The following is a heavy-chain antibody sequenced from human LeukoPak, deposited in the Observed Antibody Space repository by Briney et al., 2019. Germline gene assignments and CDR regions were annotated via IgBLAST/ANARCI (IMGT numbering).Heavy chain of an antibody. CDR2: LNPGPGGT. D-gene: IGHD6-19*01. J-gene: IGHJ4*02. Sequence: ASVKVSCKASGYSFTSHYMHWVRQAPGQGLEWMGWLNPGPGGTLYAQKFQGRVTMTRDMSTSTVYMELSSLRSEDTAVYYRARDGTSQWLPRTRWIDYWGQGTLVTVSS. V-gene: IGHV1-2*02. CDR1: GYSFTSHY. CDR3: ARDGTSQWLPRTRWIDY.